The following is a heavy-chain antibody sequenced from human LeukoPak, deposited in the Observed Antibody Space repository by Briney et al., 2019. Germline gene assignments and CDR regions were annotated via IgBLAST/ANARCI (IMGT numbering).Heavy chain of an antibody. D-gene: IGHD7-27*01. CDR1: GGTFSSYA. CDR2: LNPNSGNA. V-gene: IGHV1-8*03. Sequence: ASVKVSCKASGGTFSSYAISWVRQAPGQGLEWMGWLNPNSGNAGYAQKFQGRVTISRNTSISTAYMELSSLRSDDTAIYYCARRKFLGWFDPWGQGTLVTVSS. CDR3: ARRKFLGWFDP. J-gene: IGHJ5*02.